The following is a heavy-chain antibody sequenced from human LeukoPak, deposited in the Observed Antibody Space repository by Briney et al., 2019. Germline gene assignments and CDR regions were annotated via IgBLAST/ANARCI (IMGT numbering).Heavy chain of an antibody. CDR2: IYRSGST. J-gene: IGHJ4*02. Sequence: PSETLSLTCTVSGYSISSGYYWGWIRQPPGKGLEWIGSIYRSGSTYYNPSLKSRVTISVDTSKNQFSLKLSSVTAADTAVYYCASESHTGSMRAQFDYWGQGTLVTVSS. CDR3: ASESHTGSMRAQFDY. V-gene: IGHV4-38-2*02. D-gene: IGHD5-18*01. CDR1: GYSISSGYY.